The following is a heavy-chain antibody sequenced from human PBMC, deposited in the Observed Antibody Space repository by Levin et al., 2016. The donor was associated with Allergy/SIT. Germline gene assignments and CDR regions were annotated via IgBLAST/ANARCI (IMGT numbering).Heavy chain of an antibody. CDR2: ISYDGSNK. CDR1: GFTFSSYS. Sequence: GGSLRLSCAASGFTFSSYSMNWVRQAPGKGLEWVAVISYDGSNKYYADSVKGRFTISRDNSKNTLYLQMNSLRAEDTAVYYCARVHSRLMVRGAFDIWGQGTMVTVSS. V-gene: IGHV3-30*03. CDR3: ARVHSRLMVRGAFDI. J-gene: IGHJ3*02. D-gene: IGHD3-10*01.